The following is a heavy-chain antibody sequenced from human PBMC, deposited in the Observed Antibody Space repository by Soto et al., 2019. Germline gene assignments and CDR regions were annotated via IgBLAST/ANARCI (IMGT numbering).Heavy chain of an antibody. V-gene: IGHV3-30-3*01. J-gene: IGHJ4*02. CDR2: ISYDGSNK. CDR1: GFTVSSYS. D-gene: IGHD6-13*01. CDR3: TRDYTGQQLALARAFDY. Sequence: QVQLVESGGGVVQPGSSLRLSCAASGFTVSSYSMHWVRQAPGKGLEWVAVISYDGSNKSYADSVKHRFTISRDNSKNTVYLQMTSLRAEDTAVYYCTRDYTGQQLALARAFDYWGQGTLVTVSS.